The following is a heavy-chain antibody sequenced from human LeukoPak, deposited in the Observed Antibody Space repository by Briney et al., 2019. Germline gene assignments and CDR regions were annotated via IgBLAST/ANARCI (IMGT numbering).Heavy chain of an antibody. D-gene: IGHD2-2*01. J-gene: IGHJ3*02. V-gene: IGHV4-30-2*01. CDR2: IYHSGST. CDR1: GGSISSGGYS. Sequence: SQTLSLTCAVSGGSISSGGYSWSWIRQPPGKGLEWIGYIYHSGSTYYNPSLKSRVTISVDRSKYQFSLKLSSVTAADTAVYYCARAGYCSSTSCLDAFDIWGQGTMVTVSS. CDR3: ARAGYCSSTSCLDAFDI.